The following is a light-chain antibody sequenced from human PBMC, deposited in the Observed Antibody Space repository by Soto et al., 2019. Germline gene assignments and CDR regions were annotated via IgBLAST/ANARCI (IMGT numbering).Light chain of an antibody. Sequence: QSALTQPASVSGSPGQSITISCTGTSSDVGGFNYVSWYQQHPGKAPKLMIYDVTNRPSGVSYRFSGSKSGNTASLTISGLKAEDEADYYFNSYTSSSTYVFGTGTKLTVL. V-gene: IGLV2-14*03. CDR2: DVT. CDR3: NSYTSSSTYV. CDR1: SSDVGGFNY. J-gene: IGLJ1*01.